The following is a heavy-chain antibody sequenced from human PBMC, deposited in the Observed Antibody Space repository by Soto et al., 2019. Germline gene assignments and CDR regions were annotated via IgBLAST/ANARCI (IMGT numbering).Heavy chain of an antibody. CDR2: IWYDGSNK. Sequence: QVQLVESGGGVVQPGRSLRLSCAASGFTFSSYGMHWVHQAPGKGLEWVAVIWYDGSNKYYADSVKGRFTISRDNSKNTLYLQMNSLRAEDTAVYYCAREATVTYYYYGMDVWGQGTTVTVSS. J-gene: IGHJ6*02. CDR3: AREATVTYYYYGMDV. V-gene: IGHV3-33*01. CDR1: GFTFSSYG. D-gene: IGHD4-17*01.